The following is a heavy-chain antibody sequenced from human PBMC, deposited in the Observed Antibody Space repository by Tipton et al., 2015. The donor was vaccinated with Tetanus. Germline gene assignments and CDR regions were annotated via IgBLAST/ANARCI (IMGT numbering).Heavy chain of an antibody. CDR2: VYYSGTT. J-gene: IGHJ4*02. CDR1: GDSMTRYY. V-gene: IGHV4-39*07. D-gene: IGHD6-19*01. Sequence: TLSLTCTVSGDSMTRYYWGWIRQPPGKGLEWIGSVYYSGTTYYNPSLKSRVTISADTSRNQFSLTLSSVTAADTAVYYCARGSGWADFWGQGTQVTVSS. CDR3: ARGSGWADF.